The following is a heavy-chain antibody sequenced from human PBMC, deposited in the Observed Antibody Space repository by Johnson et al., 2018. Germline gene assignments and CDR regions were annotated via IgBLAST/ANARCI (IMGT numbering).Heavy chain of an antibody. J-gene: IGHJ3*02. Sequence: QVQLVQSGGGVVQPGRSLRLSCAASGFTFSYYAMHWVRQAPGKGLEWVAFISYDGSNKYYVDSVKGRFTISRDNSKNPLYLQMNSLRVEDTAVYYCARGRDAFDIWGQGTMVTVSA. CDR2: ISYDGSNK. V-gene: IGHV3-30-3*01. CDR1: GFTFSYYA. CDR3: ARGRDAFDI.